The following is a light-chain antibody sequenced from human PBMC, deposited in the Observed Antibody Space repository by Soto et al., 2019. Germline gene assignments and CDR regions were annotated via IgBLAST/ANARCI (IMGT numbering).Light chain of an antibody. Sequence: QSVLTQPASVSGSPGQSITISCTGTSSDVGGYNYVSWYQQHPGKAPKFMIYDVSNRPSGVSNRFSGSKSGNTASLTISGLQAEDEADYYCSSYTSSSPVVFGGGNQLTVL. CDR2: DVS. V-gene: IGLV2-14*01. CDR3: SSYTSSSPVV. J-gene: IGLJ2*01. CDR1: SSDVGGYNY.